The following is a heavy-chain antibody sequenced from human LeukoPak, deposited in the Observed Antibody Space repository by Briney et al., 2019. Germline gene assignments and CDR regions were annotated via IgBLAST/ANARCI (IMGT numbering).Heavy chain of an antibody. CDR3: ATAVAGEMDAFDI. J-gene: IGHJ3*02. D-gene: IGHD6-19*01. Sequence: GASVKVSCKASGYTFTSYGISWVRQAPGQGLEWMGWISAYNGNTNYAQKLQGRVTMTTDASTSTAYMELRSLRSDDTAVYYSATAVAGEMDAFDIWGQGTMVTVSS. CDR1: GYTFTSYG. V-gene: IGHV1-18*01. CDR2: ISAYNGNT.